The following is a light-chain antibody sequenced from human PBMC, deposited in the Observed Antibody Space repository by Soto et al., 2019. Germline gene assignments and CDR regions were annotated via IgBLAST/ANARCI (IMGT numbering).Light chain of an antibody. Sequence: QSVLTQPASVSGSPGQSITISCTGTSSDVGGYNYVSWYQQHPGKAPKLMIYEVSNRPSGVSNRFSGSKSGNTASLTISGLQAEDEADYYCSSYAISSTLYVVGTGTKVTVL. V-gene: IGLV2-14*01. J-gene: IGLJ1*01. CDR3: SSYAISSTLYV. CDR1: SSDVGGYNY. CDR2: EVS.